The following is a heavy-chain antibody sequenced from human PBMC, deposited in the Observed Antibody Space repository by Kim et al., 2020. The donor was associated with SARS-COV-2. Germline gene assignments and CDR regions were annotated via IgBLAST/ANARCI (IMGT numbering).Heavy chain of an antibody. Sequence: SETLSLTCAVYGGSFSGYYWSWIRQPPGKGLEWIGEINHSGSTNYNPSLKSRVTISVDTSKNQFSLKLSSVTAADTAVYYCASRYGDYDNWFDPWGQGTLVTVSS. V-gene: IGHV4-34*01. CDR3: ASRYGDYDNWFDP. CDR2: INHSGST. CDR1: GGSFSGYY. J-gene: IGHJ5*02. D-gene: IGHD4-17*01.